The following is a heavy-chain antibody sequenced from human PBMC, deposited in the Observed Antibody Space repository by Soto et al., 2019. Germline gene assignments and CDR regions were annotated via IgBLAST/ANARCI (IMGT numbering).Heavy chain of an antibody. D-gene: IGHD6-13*01. CDR2: IYWDDDK. Sequence: QITLKESGPTLVKPTQTLTLTCTFSGFSLTTSAVGVGWIRQPPGKALECLALIYWDDDKPYNPSLKSRLTITKDTSKNLVVLTMTNMDPVDTATYYCARLYSTTSYNWFDPWGQGTLVTVSS. CDR3: ARLYSTTSYNWFDP. V-gene: IGHV2-5*02. CDR1: GFSLTTSAVG. J-gene: IGHJ5*02.